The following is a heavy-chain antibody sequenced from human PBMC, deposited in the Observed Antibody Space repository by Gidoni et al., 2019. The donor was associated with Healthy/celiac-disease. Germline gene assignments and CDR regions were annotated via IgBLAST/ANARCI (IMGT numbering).Heavy chain of an antibody. Sequence: QVQLVQSGAEVKKPGASVKVSCKASGYTFTSYDINWVRQATGQGLEWMGWMNPNSGNTGYAQKFQGRVTMTRNTSISTAYMELSSLRSEDTAVYYCARSPPRYCTNGVCPYNWFDPWGQGTLVTVSS. J-gene: IGHJ5*02. V-gene: IGHV1-8*01. CDR3: ARSPPRYCTNGVCPYNWFDP. CDR1: GYTFTSYD. D-gene: IGHD2-8*01. CDR2: MNPNSGNT.